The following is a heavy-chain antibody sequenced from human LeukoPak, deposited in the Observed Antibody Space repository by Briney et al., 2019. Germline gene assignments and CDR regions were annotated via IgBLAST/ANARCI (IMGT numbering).Heavy chain of an antibody. CDR2: IYHSGNT. Sequence: SETLSLTCTVSGYSISSGYYWGWIRQPPGKGLEWIGSIYHSGNTNYNPSLKSRVTISIDTSKNQVSLKLSSVTAADTAVYYCAREIAVTGTGAFDYWGQGTLVTVSS. V-gene: IGHV4-38-2*02. CDR3: AREIAVTGTGAFDY. CDR1: GYSISSGYY. J-gene: IGHJ4*02. D-gene: IGHD6-19*01.